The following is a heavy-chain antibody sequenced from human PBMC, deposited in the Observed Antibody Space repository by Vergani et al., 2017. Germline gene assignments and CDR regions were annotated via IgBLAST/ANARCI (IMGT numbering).Heavy chain of an antibody. J-gene: IGHJ6*02. D-gene: IGHD6-6*01. CDR3: ASPPGDSSSSSYYYYGMDV. CDR2: IIPIFGTA. CDR1: GGTFSSYA. Sequence: QVQLVQSGAEVKKPGSSVKVSCKASGGTFSSYAISWVRQAPGQGLEWMGRIIPIFGTANYAQKFQGRVTITADESTSTAYMELSSLRSEDTAVYYCASPPGDSSSSSYYYYGMDVWGQGTMVTVSS. V-gene: IGHV1-69*18.